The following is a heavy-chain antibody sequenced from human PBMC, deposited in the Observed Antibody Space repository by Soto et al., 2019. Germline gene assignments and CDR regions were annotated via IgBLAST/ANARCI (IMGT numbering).Heavy chain of an antibody. V-gene: IGHV3-49*03. CDR3: SRVDCTDCSCSHLLDY. CDR1: GFTFRDYA. Sequence: PGGSLRLSCTGSGFTFRDYAIGWLRQSPGKGLEWVGFIRNSGYGLAAEYVASVKGRFSISRDDSRGIAYLQMNSLKTEDTAVYYCSRVDCTDCSCSHLLDYWGQGTLVTVSS. J-gene: IGHJ4*02. CDR2: IRNSGYGLAA. D-gene: IGHD2-15*01.